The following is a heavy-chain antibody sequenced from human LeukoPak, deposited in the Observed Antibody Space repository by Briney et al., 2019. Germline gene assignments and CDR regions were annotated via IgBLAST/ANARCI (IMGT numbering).Heavy chain of an antibody. CDR2: INAGNGNT. CDR3: AREASSDFYDFWSGYYSSGMDV. CDR1: GYTFTSYA. V-gene: IGHV1-3*01. Sequence: ASVKVSCKASGYTFTSYAMHWVRQAPGQRLEWMGWINAGNGNTKYSQKFQGRVTITRDTSASTAYMELSSLRSEDTAVYYCAREASSDFYDFWSGYYSSGMDVWGQGTTVTVSS. D-gene: IGHD3-3*01. J-gene: IGHJ6*02.